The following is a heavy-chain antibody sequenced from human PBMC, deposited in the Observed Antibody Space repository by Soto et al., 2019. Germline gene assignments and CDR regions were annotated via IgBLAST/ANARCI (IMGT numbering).Heavy chain of an antibody. V-gene: IGHV4-61*01. D-gene: IGHD2-15*01. Sequence: SETLSLTCTVSGGSVSSGSYYWSWIRQPPGKGLECIGYIYYSGSINYSPSLKSRLTITKDTSKNQVVLTMTNMDPVDTATYYCAHIGPYCSGGRCSYYLDYWGQGTLVTVSS. J-gene: IGHJ4*02. CDR3: AHIGPYCSGGRCSYYLDY. CDR1: GGSVSSGSYY. CDR2: IYYSGSI.